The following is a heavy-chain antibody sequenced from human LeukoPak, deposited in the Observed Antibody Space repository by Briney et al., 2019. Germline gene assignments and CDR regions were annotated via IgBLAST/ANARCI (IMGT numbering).Heavy chain of an antibody. CDR1: GFTFSSYG. CDR2: NSSGAGST. Sequence: PGGSLRLSCAASGFTFSSYGMSWVRQAPGKGLEWVSANSSGAGSTFYADSVKGRFTISRDNSKNTLYLQMSSLRAEDTAVYYCAKRSLRGSGSPPYFDYWGQGTLVTVSS. J-gene: IGHJ4*02. V-gene: IGHV3-23*01. CDR3: AKRSLRGSGSPPYFDY. D-gene: IGHD3-10*01.